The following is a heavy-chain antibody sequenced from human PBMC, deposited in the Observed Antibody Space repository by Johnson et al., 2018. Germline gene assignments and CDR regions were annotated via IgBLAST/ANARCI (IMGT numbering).Heavy chain of an antibody. CDR2: VKRDGNEK. CDR3: VRDADCGGNCYHYVDV. D-gene: IGHD2-21*01. V-gene: IGHV3-7*01. Sequence: VQLVESGGGLVQPGGSLRLSCTASGFTFSSYWMTWVRQAPGKGLEWVANVKRDGNEKYYVDSVKGRFTISRDNAKNSPFLQMNNLRDEDTAVYYCVRDADCGGNCYHYVDVWGKGTTVTVSS. J-gene: IGHJ6*03. CDR1: GFTFSSYW.